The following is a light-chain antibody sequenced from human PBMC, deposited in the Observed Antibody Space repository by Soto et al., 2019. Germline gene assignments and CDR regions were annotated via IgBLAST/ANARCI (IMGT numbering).Light chain of an antibody. CDR1: QSVSSY. CDR3: QQRSNWPT. Sequence: EIVLTQSPATLSLSPGERATLSCRAGQSVSSYLAWYQQKPGQAPRLLIYDASNRATGIPARFSCSGSGTDFTLTISSLEPEDFAVYYCQQRSNWPTFGQGTKLEIK. V-gene: IGKV3-11*01. J-gene: IGKJ2*01. CDR2: DAS.